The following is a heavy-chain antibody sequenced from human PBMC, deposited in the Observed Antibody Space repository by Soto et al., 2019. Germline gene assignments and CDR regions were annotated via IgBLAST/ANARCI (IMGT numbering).Heavy chain of an antibody. Sequence: GGSLRLSCATSGCILIDCARNWVRQAPGKGLEWVSAISGSGSSTYYADSVKGRFTISRDNSKNTLYLQMNSLRAEDTAVYYCAKDPASITIFGVVREAYYMDVWGKGTTVTVSS. V-gene: IGHV3-23*01. CDR3: AKDPASITIFGVVREAYYMDV. CDR1: GCILIDCA. D-gene: IGHD3-3*01. CDR2: ISGSGSST. J-gene: IGHJ6*03.